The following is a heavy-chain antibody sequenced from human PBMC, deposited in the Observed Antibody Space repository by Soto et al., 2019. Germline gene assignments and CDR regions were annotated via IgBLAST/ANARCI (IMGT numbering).Heavy chain of an antibody. Sequence: ASETLSLTCAVYGGSFSGYYWSWIRQPPGKGLEWIGEINHSGSTNYNPSLKSRVTISVDTSKNQFSLKLSSVTAADTAVYYCATLSAVYSSSASSWFDPWGQGTLVTVSS. CDR1: GGSFSGYY. V-gene: IGHV4-34*01. CDR2: INHSGST. CDR3: ATLSAVYSSSASSWFDP. D-gene: IGHD6-6*01. J-gene: IGHJ5*02.